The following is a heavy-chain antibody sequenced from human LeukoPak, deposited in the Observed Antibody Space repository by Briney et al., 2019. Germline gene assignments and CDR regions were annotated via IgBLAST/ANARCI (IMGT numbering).Heavy chain of an antibody. V-gene: IGHV4-39*01. Sequence: SETLSLTCTVSGGSISSSDYYWGWIRQPPGRGLEWIGTIYYSGSTYYNPSLKSRVTISVDTSTNQFSLKLSSVTAADTAVYYCARQVVVAATLNYYYYYMDVWGKGTTVTVSS. CDR3: ARQVVVAATLNYYYYYMDV. CDR2: IYYSGST. J-gene: IGHJ6*03. D-gene: IGHD2-15*01. CDR1: GGSISSSDYY.